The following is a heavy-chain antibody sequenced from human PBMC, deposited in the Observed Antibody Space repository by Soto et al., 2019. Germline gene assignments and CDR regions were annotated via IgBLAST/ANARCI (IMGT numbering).Heavy chain of an antibody. CDR3: VKDMGPYRGAVINYPDY. CDR2: ISWNSASI. CDR1: GFTFDDDA. J-gene: IGHJ4*02. D-gene: IGHD3-3*01. V-gene: IGHV3-9*01. Sequence: EVQLVESGGGLVQPGRSLRLSCAASGFTFDDDAMHWVRQAPGKGLEWVSGISWNSASIGYADSVKGRFTISRDNAKNSLYLQMNSLRAEDTALYYCVKDMGPYRGAVINYPDYWGQGTLVTVSS.